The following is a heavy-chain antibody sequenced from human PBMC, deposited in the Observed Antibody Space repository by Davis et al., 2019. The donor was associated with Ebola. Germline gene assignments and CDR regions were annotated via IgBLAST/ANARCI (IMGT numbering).Heavy chain of an antibody. CDR2: TYYTSKWYN. J-gene: IGHJ4*02. CDR1: GDSVSSNSGG. Sequence: HSQTLSLTCDISGDSVSSNSGGWNWIRQSPSRGLEWLGRTYYTSKWYNDYAVSVKSRITISPDTSKNQHSLQLDSVTPEDTAVYYCARGWLRSSFDYWGQGTLVTVS. D-gene: IGHD5-12*01. CDR3: ARGWLRSSFDY. V-gene: IGHV6-1*01.